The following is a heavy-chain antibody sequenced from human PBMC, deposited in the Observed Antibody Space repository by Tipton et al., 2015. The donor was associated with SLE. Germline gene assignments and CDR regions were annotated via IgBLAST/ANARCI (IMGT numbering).Heavy chain of an antibody. J-gene: IGHJ6*03. Sequence: TLSLTCTVSGGSISSGSYYWSWIRQPAGKGLEWIGRIYTSGSTNYNPSLKSLVTISVDTPKNQFSLKLISVTAADTAVYYCARDPPLIVGATPYYYYYMDVWGKGTTVTVSS. D-gene: IGHD1-26*01. CDR3: ARDPPLIVGATPYYYYYMDV. CDR1: GGSISSGSYY. V-gene: IGHV4-61*02. CDR2: IYTSGST.